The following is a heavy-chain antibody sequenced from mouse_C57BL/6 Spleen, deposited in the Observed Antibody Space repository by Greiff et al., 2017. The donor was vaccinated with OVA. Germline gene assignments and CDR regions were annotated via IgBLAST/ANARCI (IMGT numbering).Heavy chain of an antibody. CDR3: ARDWYWYFDV. D-gene: IGHD4-1*01. V-gene: IGHV1-54*01. J-gene: IGHJ1*03. Sequence: VQLQQSGAELVRPGTSVKVSCKASGYAFTNYLIEWVKQRPGQGLEWIGVINPGSGGTNYNEKFKGKATLTADQSSSTAYMQLSSLTSEDSAVYFCARDWYWYFDVWGTGTTVTVSS. CDR2: INPGSGGT. CDR1: GYAFTNYL.